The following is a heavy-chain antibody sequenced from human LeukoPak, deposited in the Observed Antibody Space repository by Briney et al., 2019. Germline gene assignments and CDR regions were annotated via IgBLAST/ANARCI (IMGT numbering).Heavy chain of an antibody. D-gene: IGHD2-2*01. CDR2: IYYSGST. CDR1: SGSISSSSYY. Sequence: SETLSLTCTVSSGSISSSSYYWGWIRQPPGKGLEWIGSIYYSGSTYYNPSLKSRVTISVDTSKNQFSLKLSSVTAADTAVHYCTRSVVVPAAPRLWGQGTLVTVSS. J-gene: IGHJ4*02. CDR3: TRSVVVPAAPRL. V-gene: IGHV4-39*01.